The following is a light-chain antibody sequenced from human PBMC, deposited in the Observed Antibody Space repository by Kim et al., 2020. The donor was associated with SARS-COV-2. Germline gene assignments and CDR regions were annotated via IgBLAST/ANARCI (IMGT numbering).Light chain of an antibody. CDR2: DAS. CDR1: QGISSA. Sequence: ASVGDRVTIPCRASQGISSALAWYQQKPGKAPKLLIYDASSLESGVPSRFSGSGSGTDFTLTISSLQPEDFATYYCQQFNNYTITFGQGTRLEIK. V-gene: IGKV1D-13*01. CDR3: QQFNNYTIT. J-gene: IGKJ5*01.